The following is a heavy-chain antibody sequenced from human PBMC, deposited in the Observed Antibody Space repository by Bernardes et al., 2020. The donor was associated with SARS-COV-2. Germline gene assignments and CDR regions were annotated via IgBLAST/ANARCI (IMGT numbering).Heavy chain of an antibody. CDR1: GFTFGDYA. D-gene: IGHD2-2*01. CDR3: TRDAGDIVVVPAAIYYYYYGMDV. V-gene: IGHV3-49*04. CDR2: IRSKAYGGTT. J-gene: IGHJ6*02. Sequence: GGSLRLSCTASGFTFGDYAMRWVRQAPGKGLEWVGFIRSKAYGGTTEYAASVKGRFTISRDDSKSIAYLQMNSLKTEDTAVYYCTRDAGDIVVVPAAIYYYYYGMDVWGQGTTVTVSS.